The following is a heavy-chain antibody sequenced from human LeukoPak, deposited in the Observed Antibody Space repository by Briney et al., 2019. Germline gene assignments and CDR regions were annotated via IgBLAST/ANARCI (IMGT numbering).Heavy chain of an antibody. J-gene: IGHJ4*02. CDR3: ASPYSSRWYELCY. CDR1: GFTFSSYS. V-gene: IGHV3-21*01. CDR2: ISSSSSYI. Sequence: TAGGSLRLSCAASGFTFSSYSMNWVRQAPGKGLEWVSSISSSSSYIYYADSVKGRFTISRDNAKNSLYLQMNSLRAEDTAVYYCASPYSSRWYELCYWGQGTLVTVSS. D-gene: IGHD6-13*01.